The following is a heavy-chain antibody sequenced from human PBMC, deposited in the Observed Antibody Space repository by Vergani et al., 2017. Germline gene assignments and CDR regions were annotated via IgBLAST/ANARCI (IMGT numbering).Heavy chain of an antibody. Sequence: QLQESGSGLVKPSQTLSLTCALSCGSITSGDYSWSLIRQPPGKGLEWIGYIYHSGNTYYNPSLKSRVTTSVDRSKNQFSLKLSSVTAADTAVYYCARVTDWKYGEGAFDIWGQGTMVTVSS. D-gene: IGHD1-7*01. CDR2: IYHSGNT. J-gene: IGHJ3*02. V-gene: IGHV4-30-2*01. CDR3: ARVTDWKYGEGAFDI. CDR1: CGSITSGDYS.